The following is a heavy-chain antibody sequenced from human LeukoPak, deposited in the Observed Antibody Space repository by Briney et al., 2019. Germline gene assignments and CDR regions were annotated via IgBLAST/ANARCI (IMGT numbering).Heavy chain of an antibody. CDR3: ARGSDGYRFDP. D-gene: IGHD5-18*01. V-gene: IGHV4-59*01. J-gene: IGHJ5*02. CDR1: GGSMINYH. CDR2: IYNIETT. Sequence: SETPSLTCTVSGGSMINYHWTWIRQSPGKAPEYIGYIYNIETTNYNPSLKSRVTVSVDMSKKQFSLRLKSVTTADTAVYYCARGSDGYRFDPWGQGILVTVSS.